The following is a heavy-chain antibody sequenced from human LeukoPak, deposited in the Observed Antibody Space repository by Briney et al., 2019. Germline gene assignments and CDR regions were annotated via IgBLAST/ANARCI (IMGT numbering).Heavy chain of an antibody. Sequence: SVKVSCKASGGTFSSYAISWVRQAPGQGLEWMGGIIPIFGTANYAQKFQGRVTITTDESTSTAYMELSSLRSEDTAVYYCARGGTVVVPASAGYNWFDPWGQGTLVTVSS. D-gene: IGHD2-2*01. CDR3: ARGGTVVVPASAGYNWFDP. CDR2: IIPIFGTA. J-gene: IGHJ5*02. V-gene: IGHV1-69*05. CDR1: GGTFSSYA.